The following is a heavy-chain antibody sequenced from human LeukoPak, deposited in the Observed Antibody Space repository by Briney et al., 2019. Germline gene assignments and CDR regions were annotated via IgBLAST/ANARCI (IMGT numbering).Heavy chain of an antibody. J-gene: IGHJ4*02. Sequence: GASVKVSCKTSGYTFTRYDINWVRRATGQGLEWMGWVNPNSGNTGYAQKFQGRVTISRDTSINTAYMELRSLRSEDTAVYYCARVDGSADYWGQGTLVTVSS. D-gene: IGHD1-26*01. CDR2: VNPNSGNT. CDR3: ARVDGSADY. CDR1: GYTFTRYD. V-gene: IGHV1-8*03.